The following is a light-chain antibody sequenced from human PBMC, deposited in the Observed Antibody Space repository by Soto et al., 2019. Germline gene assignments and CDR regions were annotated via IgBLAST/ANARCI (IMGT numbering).Light chain of an antibody. Sequence: DLQMTQSPSSLSASVGDRLTVTCRSSQDISNYLAWYQQKPGKVPKLLIYAASTLQSAVPSRFSGSGSGTDFTLTISSLQPEDVATYYCQKYNRAPLTFGGGTKVEIK. CDR1: QDISNY. V-gene: IGKV1-27*01. CDR3: QKYNRAPLT. J-gene: IGKJ4*01. CDR2: AAS.